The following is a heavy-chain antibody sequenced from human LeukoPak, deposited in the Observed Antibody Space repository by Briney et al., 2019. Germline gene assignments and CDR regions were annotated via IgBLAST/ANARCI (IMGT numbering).Heavy chain of an antibody. CDR2: ISGSGGST. CDR3: AKDLGDAAALLNWFDP. V-gene: IGHV3-23*01. J-gene: IGHJ5*02. CDR1: GFTFSSYA. Sequence: GGSLRLSCAASGFTFSSYAMSWVRQAPGKGLEWVSAISGSGGSTYYTDSVKGRFTISRDNSKNTLYLQMNSLRAEDTAVYYCAKDLGDAAALLNWFDPWGQGTLVTVSS. D-gene: IGHD2-2*01.